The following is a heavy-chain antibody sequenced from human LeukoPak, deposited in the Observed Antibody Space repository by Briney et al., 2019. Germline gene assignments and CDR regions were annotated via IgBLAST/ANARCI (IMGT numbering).Heavy chain of an antibody. CDR1: GYTFTGYY. D-gene: IGHD4-23*01. Sequence: ASVKVSCKASGYTFTGYYMHWVRQAPGQGLEWMGWINPNSGGTNYAQKFQGRVTMTRDTSISTAYMELSRLRSDDTAVYYCARHPGKETASFNWFDPWGQGTLVTVSS. V-gene: IGHV1-2*02. CDR2: INPNSGGT. CDR3: ARHPGKETASFNWFDP. J-gene: IGHJ5*02.